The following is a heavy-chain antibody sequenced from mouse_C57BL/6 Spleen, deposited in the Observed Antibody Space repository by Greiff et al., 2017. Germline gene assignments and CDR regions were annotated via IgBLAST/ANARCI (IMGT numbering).Heavy chain of an antibody. J-gene: IGHJ2*01. V-gene: IGHV1-66*01. CDR3: AIYDGSSY. D-gene: IGHD2-12*01. Sequence: QVQLQQSGPELVKPGASVKISCKASGYSFTSYYIHWVKQRPGQGLEWIGWFYPGSGNTKYNEKFKGKATLTADTSSSTAYMQLSSLTSEDSAVYYSAIYDGSSYWGQGTTLTVSS. CDR2: FYPGSGNT. CDR1: GYSFTSYY.